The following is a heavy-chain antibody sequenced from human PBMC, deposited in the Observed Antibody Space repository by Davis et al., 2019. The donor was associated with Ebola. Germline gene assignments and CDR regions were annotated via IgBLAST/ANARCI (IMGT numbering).Heavy chain of an antibody. CDR3: ARPHSAATQYGMDV. CDR1: GISVRINH. Sequence: GESLKISCAVSGISVRINHMSWVRQAPGKGLEWVAVLYSSTTSYADSVKGRFTISRDNSKNTLYLQMNGLGAEDTAVYYCARPHSAATQYGMDVWGQGTTVTVSS. V-gene: IGHV3-53*01. D-gene: IGHD6-13*01. J-gene: IGHJ6*02. CDR2: LYSSTT.